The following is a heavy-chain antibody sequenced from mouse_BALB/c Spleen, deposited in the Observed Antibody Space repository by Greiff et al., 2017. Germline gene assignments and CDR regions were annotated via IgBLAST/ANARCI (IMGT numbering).Heavy chain of an antibody. D-gene: IGHD2-3*01. CDR2: IWSGGST. V-gene: IGHV2-2*02. Sequence: VQLQQSGPGLVQPSQSLSITCTASGFSLTSYGVHWVRQSPGKGLEWLGVIWSGGSTDYNAAFISRLSISKDNSKSQVFFKMNSLQANDTAIYYCARNEGLLPSSAMDYWGQGTSVTVSS. J-gene: IGHJ4*01. CDR1: GFSLTSYG. CDR3: ARNEGLLPSSAMDY.